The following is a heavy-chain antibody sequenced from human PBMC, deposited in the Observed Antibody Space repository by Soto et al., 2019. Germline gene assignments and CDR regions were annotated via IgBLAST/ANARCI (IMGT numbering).Heavy chain of an antibody. CDR1: GFTFRNYN. CDR2: ISIGGSTI. V-gene: IGHV3-48*01. D-gene: IGHD2-15*01. J-gene: IGHJ3*02. CDR3: AKGISGGGYAFDI. Sequence: GGSLRLSCAASGFTFRNYNMNWVRQAPGKGLEWISHISIGGSTIDYADSVKGRFTISRDNAENSLFLQMSSLRAEDTAVYYCAKGISGGGYAFDIWGQGTMVTVSS.